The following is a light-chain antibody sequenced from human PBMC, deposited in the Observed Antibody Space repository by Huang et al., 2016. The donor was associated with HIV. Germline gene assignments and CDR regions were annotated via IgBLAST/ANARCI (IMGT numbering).Light chain of an antibody. CDR3: QQYYSAPT. CDR2: WAS. J-gene: IGKJ3*01. V-gene: IGKV4-1*01. Sequence: DIVMTQSPDSLPVSLGERATINCKSSQSVLYSSNNKNYLAWYQQRPGQPPKLLIYWASTRESGVPYRFSGSGSGTDFTLTISSLQAEDVAVYYCQQYYSAPTFGPGTKVEIK. CDR1: QSVLYSSNNKNY.